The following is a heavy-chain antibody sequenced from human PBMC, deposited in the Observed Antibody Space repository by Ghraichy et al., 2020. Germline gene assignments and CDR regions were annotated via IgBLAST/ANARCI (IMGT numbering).Heavy chain of an antibody. CDR1: GFSFSRFS. V-gene: IGHV3-48*02. CDR3: ARVGYSGSPLG. D-gene: IGHD1-26*01. CDR2: ISGSGTNK. Sequence: GGSLRLSCAASGFSFSRFSMNWVRQAPGKGLVWVSYISGSGTNKQYADSVKGRFTISRDNAKDSVYLQMDSLRDEDTAVYYCARVGYSGSPLGRGQGTLVTVSS. J-gene: IGHJ4*02.